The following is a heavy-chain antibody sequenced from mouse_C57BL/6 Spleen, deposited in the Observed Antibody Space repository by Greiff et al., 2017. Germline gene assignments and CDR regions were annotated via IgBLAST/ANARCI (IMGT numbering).Heavy chain of an antibody. D-gene: IGHD1-1*01. J-gene: IGHJ4*01. Sequence: VQLQQSGPELVKPGASVKISCKASGYAFSSSWMNWVKQRPGKGLEWIGRIYPGDGDTNYNGKFKGKATLTADKSSSTAYMQLSSLTSEDSAVYFCARDGTVVAKFPDYYAMDYWGQGTSVTVSS. V-gene: IGHV1-82*01. CDR3: ARDGTVVAKFPDYYAMDY. CDR2: IYPGDGDT. CDR1: GYAFSSSW.